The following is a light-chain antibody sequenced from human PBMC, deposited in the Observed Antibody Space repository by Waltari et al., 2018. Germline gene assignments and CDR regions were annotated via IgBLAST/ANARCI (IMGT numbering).Light chain of an antibody. CDR2: GAS. CDR3: QHYGASSMYT. J-gene: IGKJ2*01. CDR1: QSVSLSS. Sequence: EVVLTQSPGTLSLSPGERATVSCRASQSVSLSSLAWYQQKPGQAPSLLIYGASSRATGIPDRLSGSGSGTDFTLTISRLEPEDFAVYYCQHYGASSMYTFGQGTKLEI. V-gene: IGKV3-20*01.